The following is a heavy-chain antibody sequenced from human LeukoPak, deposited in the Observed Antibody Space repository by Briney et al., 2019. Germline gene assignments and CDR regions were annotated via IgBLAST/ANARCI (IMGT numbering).Heavy chain of an antibody. CDR2: ISGSGGST. D-gene: IGHD6-13*01. CDR3: AIRKGIAAAAYYFDY. V-gene: IGHV3-23*01. Sequence: GGSLRLSCAASGFTFSSYAMSWVRQAPGKGLEWVSAISGSGGSTYYADSVKGRFTISRDNSKNTLYLQMNSLRAEDMAVYYCAIRKGIAAAAYYFDYWGQGTLVTVSS. J-gene: IGHJ4*02. CDR1: GFTFSSYA.